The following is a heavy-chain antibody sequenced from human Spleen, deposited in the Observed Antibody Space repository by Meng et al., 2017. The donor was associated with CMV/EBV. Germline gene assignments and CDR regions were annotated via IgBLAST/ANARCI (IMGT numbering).Heavy chain of an antibody. CDR2: IYDSGTT. J-gene: IGHJ4*02. D-gene: IGHD2-21*02. CDR3: ARGDAVTLYFGY. V-gene: IGHV4-31*02. Sequence: TGSGGSISSYGYCWTWIRQFPGKGLEWIGYIYDSGTTYYNPSLKSRVTISLDTSENQFSLKLSSVTAADTALYYCARGDAVTLYFGYWGQGSLVTVSS. CDR1: GGSISSYGYC.